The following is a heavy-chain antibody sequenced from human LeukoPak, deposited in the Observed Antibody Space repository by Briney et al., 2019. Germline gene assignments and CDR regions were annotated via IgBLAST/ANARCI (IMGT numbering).Heavy chain of an antibody. D-gene: IGHD3-10*01. CDR2: IIPIFGTA. V-gene: IGHV1-69*05. CDR1: GGTFSSYA. Sequence: SVKVSCKASGGTFSSYAISWVRQAPGQGLEWMGGIIPIFGTANYAQKFQGRVTITTDESTSTAYMELSSLRSEDTAVYYCAKGSSGALNYYFYYMDVWGKGTTVTVSS. J-gene: IGHJ6*03. CDR3: AKGSSGALNYYFYYMDV.